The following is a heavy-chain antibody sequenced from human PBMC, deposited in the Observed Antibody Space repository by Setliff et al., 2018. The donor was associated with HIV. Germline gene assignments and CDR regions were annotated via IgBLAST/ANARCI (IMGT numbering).Heavy chain of an antibody. CDR2: IYYNGST. D-gene: IGHD6-13*01. CDR3: AAASSWDPLLDY. V-gene: IGHV4-39*07. J-gene: IGHJ4*02. Sequence: SETLSLTCSVSGASISSNSYYWGWIRQPPGKGLEWVGSIYYNGSTDYNPSLKSRVTISVDTSVDQFSLKLNSVTAADTAVYYCAAASSWDPLLDYWGQGTLVTVSS. CDR1: GASISSNSYY.